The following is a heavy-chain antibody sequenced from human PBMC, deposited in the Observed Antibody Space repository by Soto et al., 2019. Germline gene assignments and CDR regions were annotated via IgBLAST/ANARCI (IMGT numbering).Heavy chain of an antibody. CDR2: IYSGGST. J-gene: IGHJ1*01. V-gene: IGHV3-53*01. D-gene: IGHD3-22*01. CDR3: ARDRVESGYPEYFQH. Sequence: EVQLVESGGGLIQPGGSLRLSCAASGFTVSSNYMSWVRQAPGKGLEWVSVIYSGGSTYYADSVKGRFTISRDNSKNTLYLQMNSLRAEDTDVYYCARDRVESGYPEYFQHWGQGTLVTVS. CDR1: GFTVSSNY.